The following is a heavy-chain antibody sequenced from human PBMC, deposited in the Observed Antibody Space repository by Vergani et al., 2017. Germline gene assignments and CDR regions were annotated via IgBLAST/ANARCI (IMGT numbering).Heavy chain of an antibody. Sequence: QVQLVQSGAEVKKPGASVKVSCKASGYTFTSYGFSWVRQAPGQGFEWMGWISAYNGNTNYAQKLQGRVTMTTDTSTSTAYMELRSLRSDDTAVYYCARVWEEWSSWNWFDPWGQGTLVTVSS. J-gene: IGHJ5*02. D-gene: IGHD3-3*01. CDR1: GYTFTSYG. CDR2: ISAYNGNT. V-gene: IGHV1-18*01. CDR3: ARVWEEWSSWNWFDP.